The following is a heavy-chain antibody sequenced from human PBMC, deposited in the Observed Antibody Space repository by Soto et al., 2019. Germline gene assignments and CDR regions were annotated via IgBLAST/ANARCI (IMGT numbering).Heavy chain of an antibody. CDR3: ARAQYYDFWSGYLNWFDP. CDR2: IYYSGST. CDR1: GGSISSYY. V-gene: IGHV4-59*01. J-gene: IGHJ5*02. Sequence: SETLSLTCTVSGGSISSYYWSWIRQPPGKGLEWIGYIYYSGSTNYNPSLKSRVTISVDTSKNQFSLKLSSVTAADTAVYYCARAQYYDFWSGYLNWFDPWGQGTLVTV. D-gene: IGHD3-3*01.